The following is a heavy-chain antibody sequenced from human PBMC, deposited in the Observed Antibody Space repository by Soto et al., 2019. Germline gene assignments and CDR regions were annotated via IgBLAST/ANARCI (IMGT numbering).Heavy chain of an antibody. V-gene: IGHV3-9*01. J-gene: IGHJ4*02. CDR2: ISWNSGSI. Sequence: EVQLVESGGGLVQPGRSLRLSCAASGFTFDDYAMHWVRQAPGKGLEWVSGISWNSGSIGYADSVKGRFTISRDNAKNSLYLQMNSPRAEDTALYYCAKVEMGNTGADYWGQGTLVTVSS. CDR1: GFTFDDYA. D-gene: IGHD5-18*01. CDR3: AKVEMGNTGADY.